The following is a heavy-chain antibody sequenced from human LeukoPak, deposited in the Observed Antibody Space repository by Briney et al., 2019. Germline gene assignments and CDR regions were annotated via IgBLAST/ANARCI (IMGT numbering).Heavy chain of an antibody. J-gene: IGHJ6*02. CDR1: GGSISSYY. D-gene: IGHD2-2*01. CDR2: IYYSGST. V-gene: IGHV4-59*08. Sequence: SETLSLTCTVSGGSISSYYWSWIRQPPGKGLEWIGYIYYSGSTNYNPSLKSRVTISVDTSKNQFSLKLSSVTAADTAVYYCAAGPYCSSTSCYWNYYYCGMDVWGQGTTVTVSS. CDR3: AAGPYCSSTSCYWNYYYCGMDV.